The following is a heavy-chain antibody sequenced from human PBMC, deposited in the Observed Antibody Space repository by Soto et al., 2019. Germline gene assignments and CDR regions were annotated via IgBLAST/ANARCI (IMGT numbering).Heavy chain of an antibody. CDR2: ISGSGRSP. CDR1: GFTFSNYA. Sequence: PGGSLRLSCATSGFTFSNYAMNWVRQGPGKGLEWVSAISGSGRSPYYASSVKGRFTISRDNSKNTLYLQMDSLRADDTAVYYCANSYGDNSVDWFDPWGQGTLVTVSS. V-gene: IGHV3-23*01. D-gene: IGHD4-17*01. J-gene: IGHJ5*01. CDR3: ANSYGDNSVDWFDP.